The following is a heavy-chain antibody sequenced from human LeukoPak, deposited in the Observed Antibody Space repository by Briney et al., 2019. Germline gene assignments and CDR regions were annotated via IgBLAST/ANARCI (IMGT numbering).Heavy chain of an antibody. D-gene: IGHD6-19*01. CDR1: GGSISSHF. V-gene: IGHV4-59*11. CDR3: TKATQWLAFDY. J-gene: IGHJ4*02. CDR2: IYNRGTT. Sequence: SETLSLTCTVSGGSISSHFWSWMRQPPGKGLEWIGNIYNRGTTNYNPSLNSRVTMSVDTSKNQLSLQLTSVTAADTAVYYCTKATQWLAFDYWGRGTLVTVSS.